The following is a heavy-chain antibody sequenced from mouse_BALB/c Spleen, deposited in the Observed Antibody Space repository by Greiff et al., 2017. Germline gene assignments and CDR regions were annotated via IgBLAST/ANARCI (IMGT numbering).Heavy chain of an antibody. CDR2: INPYNDGT. V-gene: IGHV1-14*01. Sequence: VQLKESGPELVKPGASVKMSCKASGYTFTSYVMHWVKQKPGQGLEWIGYINPYNDGTKYNEKFKGKATLTSDKSSSTAYMELSSLTSEDSAVYYCARVITETWFAYWGQGTLVTVSA. J-gene: IGHJ3*01. D-gene: IGHD2-4*01. CDR1: GYTFTSYV. CDR3: ARVITETWFAY.